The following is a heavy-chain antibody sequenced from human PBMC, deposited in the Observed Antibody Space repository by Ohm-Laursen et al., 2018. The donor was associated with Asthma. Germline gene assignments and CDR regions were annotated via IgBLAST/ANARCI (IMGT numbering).Heavy chain of an antibody. J-gene: IGHJ4*02. Sequence: SLRLSCTASGLTINRYGLHWVRRAPGKGLEWVAFISYDENKKYYADSVNGRFTVSRDDSKNTLYLQMNSLRPDDTAVYYCARDVMEWYLPAFDFWGQGTLVTVSS. D-gene: IGHD3-3*01. CDR2: ISYDENKK. CDR1: GLTINRYG. CDR3: ARDVMEWYLPAFDF. V-gene: IGHV3-30*03.